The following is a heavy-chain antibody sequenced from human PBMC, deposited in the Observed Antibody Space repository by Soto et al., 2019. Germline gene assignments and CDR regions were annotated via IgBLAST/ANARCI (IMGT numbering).Heavy chain of an antibody. Sequence: ASVKVSCKASGYNISSYDIIWVRQAAGQGLEWMGWMDPNRGHSDSVQNFRGRVTMTTNISASTAYMELSGLRSDDTAVYYCARGEFSSSWYRESHFDSWGQGTLVTVSS. J-gene: IGHJ4*02. CDR1: GYNISSYD. V-gene: IGHV1-8*01. D-gene: IGHD6-13*01. CDR2: MDPNRGHS. CDR3: ARGEFSSSWYRESHFDS.